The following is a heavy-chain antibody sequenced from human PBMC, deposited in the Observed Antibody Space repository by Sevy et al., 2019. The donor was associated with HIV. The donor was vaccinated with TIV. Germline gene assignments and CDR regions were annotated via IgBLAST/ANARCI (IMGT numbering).Heavy chain of an antibody. V-gene: IGHV3-43D*03. Sequence: GGSLRLSCAASGFTFDDYAMHWVRQAPGKGLEWVSLISWDGGSTYYADSVKGRFTISRDNSKNSLYLQMNSLRAEDTALYYSARAGELPREPFYYYYGMDVWGQGTTVTVSS. CDR3: ARAGELPREPFYYYYGMDV. J-gene: IGHJ6*02. CDR2: ISWDGGST. CDR1: GFTFDDYA. D-gene: IGHD1-26*01.